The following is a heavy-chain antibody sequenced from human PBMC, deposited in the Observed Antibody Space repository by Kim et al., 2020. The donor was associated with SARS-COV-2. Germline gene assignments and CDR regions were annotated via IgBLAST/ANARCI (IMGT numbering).Heavy chain of an antibody. D-gene: IGHD5-12*01. CDR1: GYTFTSYG. CDR3: ARDTLTNVDIVATTPEYYYYDMNV. J-gene: IGHJ6*02. V-gene: IGHV1-18*01. Sequence: ASVKVSCKASGYTFTSYGISWVRQAPGQGLEWMGWISAYNGNTNYAQKLQGRVTMTTDTSTSTAYMELRSLRSDDTAVYYCARDTLTNVDIVATTPEYYYYDMNVRGQGTTVTVSS. CDR2: ISAYNGNT.